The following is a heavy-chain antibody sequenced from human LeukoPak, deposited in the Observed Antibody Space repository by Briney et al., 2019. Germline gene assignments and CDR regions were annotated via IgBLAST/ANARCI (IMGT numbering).Heavy chain of an antibody. J-gene: IGHJ5*02. CDR1: GFTVGSNY. Sequence: AGGSLRLSCAASGFTVGSNYMSWVRQAPGKGLEWVSVIYSGGSTYYADSVKGRFTISGDNSKNTLYLQMNSLRAEDTAVYYCAKDSSSGWYGLDNWFDPWGQGTLVTVSS. V-gene: IGHV3-53*01. CDR2: IYSGGST. CDR3: AKDSSSGWYGLDNWFDP. D-gene: IGHD6-19*01.